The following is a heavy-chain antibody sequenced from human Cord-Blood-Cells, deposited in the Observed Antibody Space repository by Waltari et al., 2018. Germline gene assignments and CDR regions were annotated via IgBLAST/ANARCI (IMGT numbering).Heavy chain of an antibody. CDR3: ATGGIVDY. CDR1: GYTLTELS. Sequence: QVQLVQSGAEVEKPGASVKVSCKVSGYTLTELSMHWVRQAPGKGLEWMGGFDPEDGETIYAQKFQGRVTMTEETSTDTAYMELSSLRSEDTAVYYCATGGIVDYWGQGTLVTVSS. CDR2: FDPEDGET. V-gene: IGHV1-24*01. J-gene: IGHJ4*02. D-gene: IGHD6-13*01.